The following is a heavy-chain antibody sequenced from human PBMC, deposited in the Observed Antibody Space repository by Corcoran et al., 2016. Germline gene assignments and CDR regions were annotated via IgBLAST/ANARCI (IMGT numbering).Heavy chain of an antibody. CDR2: ISAYNGNT. D-gene: IGHD1-1*01. J-gene: IGHJ6*02. CDR3: GREGPADDSQPKPRYYYYGMDV. Sequence: QVQLVQSGAEVKKPGASVKVSCKASGYTFTSYGISWVRQAPGQGLEWMGWISAYNGNTNYAQKLQGRVTMTTDTSTSTAYMELRSLRSDDTAGYNGGREGPADDSQPKPRYYYYGMDVWGQGTTVTVSS. CDR1: GYTFTSYG. V-gene: IGHV1-18*01.